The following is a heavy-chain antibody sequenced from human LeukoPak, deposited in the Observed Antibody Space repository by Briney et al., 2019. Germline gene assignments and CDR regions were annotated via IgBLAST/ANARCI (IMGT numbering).Heavy chain of an antibody. V-gene: IGHV4-59*01. D-gene: IGHD3-22*01. CDR2: IYYSGST. Sequence: MASETLSLTCTVSGGSISSYYLSWIRQPPGKGLEWIGYIYYSGSTNYNPSLKSRVTISVDTSKNQFSLKLSSVTAADTAVYYCARAGNSSGYYWRFDPWGQGTLVTVSS. CDR1: GGSISSYY. CDR3: ARAGNSSGYYWRFDP. J-gene: IGHJ5*02.